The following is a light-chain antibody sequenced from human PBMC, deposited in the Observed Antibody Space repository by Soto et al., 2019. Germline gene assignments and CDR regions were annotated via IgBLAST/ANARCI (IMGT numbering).Light chain of an antibody. J-gene: IGKJ4*01. Sequence: EIVLTQSPGTLSLSPGERATLSCRASQSVTSTYLAWYQQKPGQAPRLLIYGASNRATGIPDRFTGSGSGTAFTLTLSRLEPEDFAVYYCQQYGGSPLTFGGGTKVEIK. CDR3: QQYGGSPLT. CDR1: QSVTSTY. V-gene: IGKV3-20*01. CDR2: GAS.